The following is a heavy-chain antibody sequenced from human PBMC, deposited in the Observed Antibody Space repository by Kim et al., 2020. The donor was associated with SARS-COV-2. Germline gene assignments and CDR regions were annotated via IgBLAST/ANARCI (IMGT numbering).Heavy chain of an antibody. CDR2: ISGYNGVT. Sequence: ASVKVSCKASGYTFTTSGISWVRQAPGQEPEWMGWISGYNGVTIYAQRLQDRVTITSDTSTSTAYMDLRNLRSDDTAVYYCARGGGHNWPYYIDYRGQGT. CDR1: GYTFTTSG. V-gene: IGHV1-18*01. J-gene: IGHJ4*02. D-gene: IGHD1-1*01. CDR3: ARGGGHNWPYYIDY.